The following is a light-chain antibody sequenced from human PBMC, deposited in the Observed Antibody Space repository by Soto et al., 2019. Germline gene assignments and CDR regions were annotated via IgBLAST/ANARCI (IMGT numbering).Light chain of an antibody. CDR2: GAY. Sequence: VLTQSPGTLSLSPGERATLSSRASQSVSNTYLAWYQQKPGQAPRLLIYGAYNRATGIPDRFSGSGSGTDFTLTISRLEPEDFAVYYCQQYGSSGTFGQGTKVDIK. V-gene: IGKV3-20*01. J-gene: IGKJ1*01. CDR1: QSVSNTY. CDR3: QQYGSSGT.